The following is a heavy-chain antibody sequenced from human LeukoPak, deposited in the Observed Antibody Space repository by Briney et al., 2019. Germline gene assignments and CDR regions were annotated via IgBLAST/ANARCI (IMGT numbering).Heavy chain of an antibody. Sequence: ASVKVSCKASGYTFTGYYMHWVRQAPGHGLEWMGWINPNSGGTNYAQKFQGRVTMTTDMSITTAYMELTRLRSDDTAVYYCARVPATSGDIDYDFWSGHYYFDHWGQGTLVTVSS. CDR2: INPNSGGT. CDR3: ARVPATSGDIDYDFWSGHYYFDH. CDR1: GYTFTGYY. D-gene: IGHD3-3*01. J-gene: IGHJ4*02. V-gene: IGHV1-2*02.